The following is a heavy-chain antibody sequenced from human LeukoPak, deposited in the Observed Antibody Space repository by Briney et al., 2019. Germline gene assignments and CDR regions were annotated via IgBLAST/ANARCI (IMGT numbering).Heavy chain of an antibody. CDR2: IYSSGST. CDR3: ARLQWLPSYYFDY. CDR1: GFTVSSNY. V-gene: IGHV3-53*01. Sequence: GGSLRLSCAASGFTVSSNYMSWVRQAPGKGLEWVSVIYSSGSTYYADSVKGRFTISRDNSKNTLYLQMSSLRAEDTAVYYCARLQWLPSYYFDYWGQGTLVTVSS. J-gene: IGHJ4*02. D-gene: IGHD6-19*01.